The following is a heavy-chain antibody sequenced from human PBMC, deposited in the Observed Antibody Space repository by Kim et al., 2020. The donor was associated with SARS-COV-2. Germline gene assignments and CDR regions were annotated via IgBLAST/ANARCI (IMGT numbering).Heavy chain of an antibody. CDR1: GGTFSSYA. D-gene: IGHD6-6*01. J-gene: IGHJ1*01. Sequence: SVKVSCKASGGTFSSYAISWVRQAPGQGLEWMGGIIPIFGTANYAQKFQGRVTITADESTSTAYMELSSLRSEDTAVYYCARSISIAARPKYFQHWGQGTLVTVSS. CDR3: ARSISIAARPKYFQH. V-gene: IGHV1-69*13. CDR2: IIPIFGTA.